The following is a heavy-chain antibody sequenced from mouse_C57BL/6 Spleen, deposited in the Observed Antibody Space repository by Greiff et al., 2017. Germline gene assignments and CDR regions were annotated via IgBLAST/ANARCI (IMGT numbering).Heavy chain of an antibody. J-gene: IGHJ2*01. Sequence: DVKLQESGPGLVKPSQSLSLTCSVTGYSITSGYYWNWIRQFPGNKLEWMGYISYDGSNNYNPSLKNRISITRDTSKNQFFLKLNSVTTEDTATYYCARLGQEGYWGQGTTLTVSS. CDR2: ISYDGSN. CDR3: ARLGQEGY. D-gene: IGHD3-3*01. CDR1: GYSITSGYY. V-gene: IGHV3-6*01.